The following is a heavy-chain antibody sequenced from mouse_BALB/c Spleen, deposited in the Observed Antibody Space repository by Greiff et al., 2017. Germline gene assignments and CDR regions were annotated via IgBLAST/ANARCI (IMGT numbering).Heavy chain of an antibody. V-gene: IGHV2-9*02. CDR3: ARLYGNYEGAMDY. CDR1: GFSLTSYG. D-gene: IGHD2-10*02. J-gene: IGHJ4*01. Sequence: QVQLKQSGPGLVAPSQSLSITCTVSGFSLTSYGVHWVRQPPGKGLEWLGVIWAGGSTNYNSALMSRLSISKDNSKSQVFLKMNSLQTDDTAMYYCARLYGNYEGAMDYWGQGTSVTVSS. CDR2: IWAGGST.